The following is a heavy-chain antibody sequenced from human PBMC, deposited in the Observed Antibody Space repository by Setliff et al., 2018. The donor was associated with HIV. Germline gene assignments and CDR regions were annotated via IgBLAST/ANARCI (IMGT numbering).Heavy chain of an antibody. CDR3: ARTDDDYGDYPGYYYYYYYYMDV. V-gene: IGHV3-48*01. J-gene: IGHJ6*03. Sequence: PGGSLRLSCAVSGFTFSTYGMHWVRQAPGKGLEWVSYISSSSSTIYYADSVKGRFTISRDNAKNSLYLQMNSLRAEDTAVYYCARTDDDYGDYPGYYYYYYYYMDVWGKGTTVTVSS. CDR2: ISSSSSTI. D-gene: IGHD4-17*01. CDR1: GFTFSTYG.